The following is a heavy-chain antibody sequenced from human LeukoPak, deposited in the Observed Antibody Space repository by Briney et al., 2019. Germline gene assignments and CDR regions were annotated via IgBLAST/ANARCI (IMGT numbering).Heavy chain of an antibody. V-gene: IGHV4-59*01. CDR2: IYYSGNT. J-gene: IGHJ2*01. Sequence: PSETLSLTCTVSSGSISSYYWSWIRQPPGKGLEWIGYIYYSGNTNYNPSLKSRVTISVDTSKNQFSLKLSSVTAADTAVYYCARGPWYFDVWGRGTLVTVSS. CDR3: ARGPWYFDV. CDR1: SGSISSYY.